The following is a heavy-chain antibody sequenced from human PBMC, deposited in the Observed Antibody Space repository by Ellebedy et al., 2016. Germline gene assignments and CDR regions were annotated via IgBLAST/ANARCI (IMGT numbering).Heavy chain of an antibody. CDR2: IYYSGST. J-gene: IGHJ3*02. D-gene: IGHD5-18*01. CDR3: ARDAGYSYGLDAFDI. Sequence: SETLSLTXTVSGGSISSSSYYWGWIRQPPGKGLEWIGSIYYSGSTYYNPSLRSRVTISLDTSKNQFSLKLNSVTAADTAVYYCARDAGYSYGLDAFDIWGQGTMVTVSS. CDR1: GGSISSSSYY. V-gene: IGHV4-39*07.